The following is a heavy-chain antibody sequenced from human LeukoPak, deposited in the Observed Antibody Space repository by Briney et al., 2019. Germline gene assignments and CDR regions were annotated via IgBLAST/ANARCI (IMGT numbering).Heavy chain of an antibody. Sequence: ASVKVSXKASGYTFTSYYMHWVRQAPGQGLEWMGIINPSGGSTSYAQKFQGRVTMTRDTSTSTVYMELSSLRSEDTAVYYCARDHMEGDYGGNFDYWGQGTLVTVSS. CDR1: GYTFTSYY. CDR2: INPSGGST. CDR3: ARDHMEGDYGGNFDY. D-gene: IGHD4-23*01. J-gene: IGHJ4*02. V-gene: IGHV1-46*01.